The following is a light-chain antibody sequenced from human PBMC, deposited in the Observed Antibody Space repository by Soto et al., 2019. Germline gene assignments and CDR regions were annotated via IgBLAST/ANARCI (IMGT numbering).Light chain of an antibody. CDR1: QSITSN. J-gene: IGKJ5*01. Sequence: EIVMTLSPSTLALSPGERATLSCRASQSITSNLAWYQQKPGRAPRLLIYGASTRATGIPARFSGSGSGTEFTLTISNLQSEDFALYYCQHYFKWPYTFGQGTRLEIK. CDR3: QHYFKWPYT. V-gene: IGKV3-15*01. CDR2: GAS.